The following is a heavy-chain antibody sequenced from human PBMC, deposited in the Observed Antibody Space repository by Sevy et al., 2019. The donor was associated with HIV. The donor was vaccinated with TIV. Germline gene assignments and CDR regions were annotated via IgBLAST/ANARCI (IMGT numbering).Heavy chain of an antibody. J-gene: IGHJ6*02. CDR3: ARDGGEYYDFWSGYYYYGMDV. D-gene: IGHD3-3*01. V-gene: IGHV3-30*04. CDR2: ISYDASNK. Sequence: GESLKISCAASGFTFSSYAMHWVRQAPGKGLEWVAVISYDASNKYYADSVKGRFTISRDNSKNTLYLQMNSLRAEDTAVYYCARDGGEYYDFWSGYYYYGMDVWGQGTTVTVSS. CDR1: GFTFSSYA.